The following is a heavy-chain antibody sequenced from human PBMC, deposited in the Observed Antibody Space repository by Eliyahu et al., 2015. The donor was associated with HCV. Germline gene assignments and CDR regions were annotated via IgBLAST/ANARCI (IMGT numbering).Heavy chain of an antibody. CDR2: IHYSGST. D-gene: IGHD6-19*01. V-gene: IGHV4-59*01. CDR3: ASGGGGIAVTGTGGWFDP. J-gene: IGHJ5*02. Sequence: QVQLQESGPGLVXPSETLSLTCTVSGXSITTYYWXWIRAPPGKGLEGIGYIHYSGSTNYNPSLKSRVTISVDTSKNQFSLNLTSVTAADTAMYYCASGGGGIAVTGTGGWFDPWGQGTLVTVSS. CDR1: GXSITTYY.